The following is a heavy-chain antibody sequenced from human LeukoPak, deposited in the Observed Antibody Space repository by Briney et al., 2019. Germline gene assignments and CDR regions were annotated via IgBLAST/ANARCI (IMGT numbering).Heavy chain of an antibody. CDR1: GFTFSSYA. CDR2: ISGSGAGT. D-gene: IGHD3-10*01. Sequence: GGSLRLSCAASGFTFSSYAMSWVRQAPGKGLEWVSTISGSGAGTYYPDSVKGRFTISRDNAKNSLYLQMNSLRAEDTALYYCAKDSSYGSGSYWLYFDYWGQGTLVTVSS. J-gene: IGHJ4*02. V-gene: IGHV3-23*01. CDR3: AKDSSYGSGSYWLYFDY.